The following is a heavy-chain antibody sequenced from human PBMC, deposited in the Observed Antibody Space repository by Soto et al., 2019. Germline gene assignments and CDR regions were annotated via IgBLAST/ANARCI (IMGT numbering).Heavy chain of an antibody. Sequence: GGSLRLSCAASGFTFSSYSMNWVRQAPGKGLEWVSSISSSSSYIYYADLVKGRFTISRDNAKNSLYLQMNSLRAEDTAVYYWARSHYGTTGYDYWGQGTLVTVSS. CDR1: GFTFSSYS. J-gene: IGHJ4*02. D-gene: IGHD4-17*01. V-gene: IGHV3-21*01. CDR2: ISSSSSYI. CDR3: ARSHYGTTGYDY.